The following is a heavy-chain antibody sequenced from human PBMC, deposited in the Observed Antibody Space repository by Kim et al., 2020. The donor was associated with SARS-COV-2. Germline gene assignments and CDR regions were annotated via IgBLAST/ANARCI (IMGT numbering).Heavy chain of an antibody. J-gene: IGHJ5*02. CDR3: ARGRGGYYGSGSYYNVRNNWFDP. CDR2: MNPNSGNT. D-gene: IGHD3-10*01. V-gene: IGHV1-8*01. CDR1: GYTFTSYD. Sequence: ASVKVSCKASGYTFTSYDINWVRQATGQGLEWMGWMNPNSGNTGYAQKFQGRVTMTRNTSISTAYMELSSLRSEDTAVYYCARGRGGYYGSGSYYNVRNNWFDPWGQGTLVTVSS.